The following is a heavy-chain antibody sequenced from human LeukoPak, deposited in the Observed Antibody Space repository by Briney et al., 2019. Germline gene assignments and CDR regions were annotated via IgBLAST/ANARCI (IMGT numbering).Heavy chain of an antibody. V-gene: IGHV4-39*01. J-gene: IGHJ4*02. Sequence: SETPSLTCTVSGGSVSSSSYYWGWIRQPPGKGLEGIVNIYYSGTTYYNPSLKRRVTISVYTSKNQFSLKLTSVTAADTAVYYCARLGDAYNTAGGFDHWGQGTLVTVSS. CDR1: GGSVSSSSYY. D-gene: IGHD5-24*01. CDR3: ARLGDAYNTAGGFDH. CDR2: IYYSGTT.